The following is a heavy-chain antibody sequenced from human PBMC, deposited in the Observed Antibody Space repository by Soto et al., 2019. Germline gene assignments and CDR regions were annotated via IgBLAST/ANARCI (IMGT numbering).Heavy chain of an antibody. Sequence: PSETLSLTCTVSGGSISTYYWSWIRQSPGKGLDWIGYIYYSGSTKYNPSLKSRVTISVDTSKNQFSLKLSSVTAADTAVYYCARRKGITMVRGAKIMDVWGQGTTVTVSS. V-gene: IGHV4-59*12. J-gene: IGHJ6*02. D-gene: IGHD3-10*01. CDR3: ARRKGITMVRGAKIMDV. CDR1: GGSISTYY. CDR2: IYYSGST.